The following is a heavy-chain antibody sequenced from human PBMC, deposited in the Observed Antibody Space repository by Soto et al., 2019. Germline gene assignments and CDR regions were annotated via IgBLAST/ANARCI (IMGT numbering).Heavy chain of an antibody. V-gene: IGHV1-3*01. CDR1: GYSFTSYA. J-gene: IGHJ4*02. CDR3: ARGPGGPDGPGDY. Sequence: QVQLVQSGAEVTKPGASVKVSCKASGYSFTSYAMHWVRQAPGQRLEWMGWINAGNGNTKYSQKFQGRVTITRDTSASTAYMELSSLRSEDTAVYYCARGPGGPDGPGDYWGQGTLVTVSS. D-gene: IGHD2-15*01. CDR2: INAGNGNT.